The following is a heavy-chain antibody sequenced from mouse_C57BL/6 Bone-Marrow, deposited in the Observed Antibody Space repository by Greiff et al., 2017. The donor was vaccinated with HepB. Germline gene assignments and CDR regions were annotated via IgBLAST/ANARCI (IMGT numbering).Heavy chain of an antibody. CDR1: GYTFTDHT. D-gene: IGHD1-1*01. Sequence: VQLQQSDAELVKPGASVKISCKVSGYTFTDHTIHWMKQRPEQGLEWIGYIYPRDGSTKYNEKFKGKATLTADKSSSTAYMQLNSLTSEDSVVYFCAKDPNYYGSSYVYFDYWGQGTTLTVSS. J-gene: IGHJ2*01. CDR2: IYPRDGST. CDR3: AKDPNYYGSSYVYFDY. V-gene: IGHV1-78*01.